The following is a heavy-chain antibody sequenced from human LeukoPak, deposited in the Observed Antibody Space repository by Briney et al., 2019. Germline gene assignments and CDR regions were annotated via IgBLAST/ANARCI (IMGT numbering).Heavy chain of an antibody. CDR1: GGSIGSYY. CDR3: ARSGGSGFQLDS. V-gene: IGHV4-4*07. Sequence: SDTLSLTCTVSGGSIGSYYWSWIRQPAGKGLEWIGRSYTTGSTNQNPSLKSRVTMSLDTSKNQLSLNLSSVTAADTAVYYCARSGGSGFQLDSWGQGTLVTVSS. J-gene: IGHJ4*02. D-gene: IGHD1-26*01. CDR2: SYTTGST.